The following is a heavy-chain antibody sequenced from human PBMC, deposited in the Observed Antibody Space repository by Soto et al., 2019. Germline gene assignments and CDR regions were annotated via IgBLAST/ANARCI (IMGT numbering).Heavy chain of an antibody. CDR3: ARDKGSYYDSSGYYPYYYYYGMDV. D-gene: IGHD3-22*01. Sequence: ASVKVSCKASGGTFSSYAISWVRQAPGQGLEWMGGIIPIFGTANYAQKFQGRVTITADESTSTAYMELSSLRSEDTAVYYCARDKGSYYDSSGYYPYYYYYGMDVWGQGTTVTVSS. CDR2: IIPIFGTA. V-gene: IGHV1-69*13. J-gene: IGHJ6*02. CDR1: GGTFSSYA.